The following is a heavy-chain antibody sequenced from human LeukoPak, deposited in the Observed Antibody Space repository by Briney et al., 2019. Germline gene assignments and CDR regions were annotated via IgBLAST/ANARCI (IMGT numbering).Heavy chain of an antibody. CDR1: GGSISSGDYY. CDR3: ARHYGSGSYFGY. CDR2: IYYSGST. V-gene: IGHV4-30-4*01. J-gene: IGHJ4*02. Sequence: PSQTLSLTCTVSGGSISSGDYYWSWIRQPPGKGLEWIGYIYYSGSTYYNPSLKSRVTISVHTSKNQFSLKLSSVTAADTAVYYCARHYGSGSYFGYWGQGTLVTVSS. D-gene: IGHD3-10*01.